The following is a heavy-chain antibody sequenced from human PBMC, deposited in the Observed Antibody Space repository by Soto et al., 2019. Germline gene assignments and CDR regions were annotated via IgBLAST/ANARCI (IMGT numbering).Heavy chain of an antibody. V-gene: IGHV3-30*18. CDR1: GFTVSSYG. CDR3: AKGLALGYCSCGSCRTKPPCYYYGMDV. Sequence: LRLSCAASGFTVSSYGMHWVRQAPGKGLEWGAVISYEGSNKYYADSVKSGLTIAIDNAKNTRYLQVKSLRPEDTAVYYCAKGLALGYCSCGSCRTKPPCYYYGMDVCGQGTTVTVYS. CDR2: ISYEGSNK. D-gene: IGHD2-15*01. J-gene: IGHJ6*02.